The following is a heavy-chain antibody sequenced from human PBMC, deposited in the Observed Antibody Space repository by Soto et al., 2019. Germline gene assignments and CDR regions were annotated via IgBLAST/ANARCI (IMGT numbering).Heavy chain of an antibody. D-gene: IGHD1-26*01. V-gene: IGHV1-24*01. CDR2: FDREDGDT. CDR1: GDRLDGLS. CDR3: ATVRELLHWYFDL. Sequence: GASVEATCKDCGDRLDGLSMQWPRQYPGKGLEWMGGFDREDGDTIYAQKFQGRVTMTEDTSTDTAYMELTSLRSEDMAVYYCATVRELLHWYFDLWGRGTLVTVSS. J-gene: IGHJ2*01.